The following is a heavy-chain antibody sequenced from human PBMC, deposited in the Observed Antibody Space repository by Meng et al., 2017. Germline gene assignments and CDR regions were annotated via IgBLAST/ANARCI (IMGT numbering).Heavy chain of an antibody. Sequence: EQRGGSGVEVKKPGSSVKVSCKASGGPFSSYAISWGRQALGQGLEWMGGIIPIFGTANYAQKFQGRVTITADKSTSTAYMELSSLRSEDTAVYYCHSGWYQAGDDYWGQGTLVTVSS. CDR1: GGPFSSYA. V-gene: IGHV1-69*06. CDR3: HSGWYQAGDDY. D-gene: IGHD6-19*01. CDR2: IIPIFGTA. J-gene: IGHJ4*02.